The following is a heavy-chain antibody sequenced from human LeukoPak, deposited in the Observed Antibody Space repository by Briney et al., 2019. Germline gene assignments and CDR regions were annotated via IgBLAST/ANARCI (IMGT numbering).Heavy chain of an antibody. CDR3: ARDLLGNYYYYYMDV. J-gene: IGHJ6*03. CDR2: INPNSGGT. D-gene: IGHD1-26*01. CDR1: GYTFTGYY. V-gene: IGHV1-2*02. Sequence: ASVKVSCKASGYTFTGYYMHWVRQAPGQGLEWMGWINPNSGGTNYAQKFQGRVTMTRDTSISTAYMELSRLRSDDTAVYYCARDLLGNYYYYYMDVWGKGTTVTISS.